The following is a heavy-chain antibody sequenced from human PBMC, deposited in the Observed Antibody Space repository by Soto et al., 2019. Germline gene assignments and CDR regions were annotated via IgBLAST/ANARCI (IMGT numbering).Heavy chain of an antibody. J-gene: IGHJ4*02. V-gene: IGHV3-30*03. Sequence: QVQLVESGGGVVQPGRSLRLSCAASGFTFSSYGMHWVRQAPGKGLEWVAVISYDGSNKYYADSVKGRFTISRDNSKNTLYLQMNSLRAEDTAVYYCAIDPHWGQGTLVTVSS. CDR3: AIDPH. CDR2: ISYDGSNK. CDR1: GFTFSSYG.